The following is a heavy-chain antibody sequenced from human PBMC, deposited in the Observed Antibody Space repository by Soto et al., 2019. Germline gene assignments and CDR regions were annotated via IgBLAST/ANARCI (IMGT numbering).Heavy chain of an antibody. J-gene: IGHJ5*02. CDR2: ISFDGRSK. V-gene: IGHV3-30*03. CDR3: ARDGTPFGRVVTPGFGA. D-gene: IGHD3-16*01. CDR1: GVNFSNSG. Sequence: GGSLRLSCAADGVNFSNSGMHWTRHALGKGLEGVAGISFDGRSKDYADSVKGRCTISRDSAKNTVYLQMNSLRAEDKAGYDRARDGTPFGRVVTPGFGAWSQGTQVTGSS.